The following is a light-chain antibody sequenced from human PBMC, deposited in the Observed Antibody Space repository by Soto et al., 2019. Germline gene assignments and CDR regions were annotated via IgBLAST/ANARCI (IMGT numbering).Light chain of an antibody. CDR3: QHYNNRPLT. CDR1: QNVASK. V-gene: IGKV3-15*01. CDR2: GAS. Sequence: EIVMTQSPATLSVSPGERATLSCRASQNVASKVAWYQQTPGQAPRLLIFGASTRAPGIPARFSGSGSGTEFTLTISSLQSEDFVLYYCQHYNNRPLTFGGGTKVEIK. J-gene: IGKJ4*01.